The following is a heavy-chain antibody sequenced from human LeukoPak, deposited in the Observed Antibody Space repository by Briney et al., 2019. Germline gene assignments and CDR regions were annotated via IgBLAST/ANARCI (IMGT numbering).Heavy chain of an antibody. CDR2: ISSSASII. CDR3: VRDMYTRSGDDF. J-gene: IGHJ4*02. CDR1: GFTFSSYE. Sequence: PGGSLRLSCAASGFTFSSYEMNWVRQAPGKGLEWVSYISSSASIIFYADSVKGRFTTSRDNAKNTLYLQMNSLRAEDTAVYYCVRDMYTRSGDDFWGPGSLVTVSS. D-gene: IGHD6-13*01. V-gene: IGHV3-48*03.